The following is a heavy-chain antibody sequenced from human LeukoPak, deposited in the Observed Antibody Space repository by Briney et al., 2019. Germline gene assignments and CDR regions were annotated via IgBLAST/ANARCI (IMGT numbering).Heavy chain of an antibody. J-gene: IGHJ5*02. CDR1: GYTFSNSG. CDR2: INAGNGST. CDR3: ARGRGLIGTSRFDP. V-gene: IGHV1-3*01. D-gene: IGHD3-10*01. Sequence: ASVKVSCKTSGYTFSNSGLHWVRQAPGQSLEWMGWINAGNGSTKYSQKFQDRLTITRDTSASTVYMELNSLKSEDTAMYYCARGRGLIGTSRFDPWGQGTLVIVSS.